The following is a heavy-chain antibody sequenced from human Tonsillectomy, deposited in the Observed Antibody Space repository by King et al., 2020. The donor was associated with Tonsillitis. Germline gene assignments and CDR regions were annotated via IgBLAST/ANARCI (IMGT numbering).Heavy chain of an antibody. CDR2: IDWDDDK. V-gene: IGHV2-70*11. Sequence: TLQESGPALVKPTQTLTLTCTFSGFSLSTSGMCVSWIRQPPGKALEWLARIDWDDDKYYSTSLKTRLTISKDNSKNQVVLTMTNMDPVDTATYSCARSTMVRGVHDAFGIWGQGTMVTVSS. D-gene: IGHD3-10*01. J-gene: IGHJ3*02. CDR1: GFSLSTSGMC. CDR3: ARSTMVRGVHDAFGI.